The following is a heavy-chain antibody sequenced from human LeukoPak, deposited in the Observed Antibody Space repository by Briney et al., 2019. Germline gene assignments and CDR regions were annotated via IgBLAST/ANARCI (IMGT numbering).Heavy chain of an antibody. Sequence: GGSLRLSCAASGLTFNSYSMNWVRQAPGKGLEWVSYISSSIITIYYADSVKGRFTISRDNAKNSLYLQMNSLRAEDTAVYYCARGGYYDSSGKHDYWGQGTLVTVSS. CDR1: GLTFNSYS. D-gene: IGHD3-22*01. CDR2: ISSSIITI. CDR3: ARGGYYDSSGKHDY. J-gene: IGHJ4*02. V-gene: IGHV3-48*01.